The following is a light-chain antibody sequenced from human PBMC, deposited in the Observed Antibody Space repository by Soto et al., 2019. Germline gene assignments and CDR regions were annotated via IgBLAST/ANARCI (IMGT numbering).Light chain of an antibody. Sequence: QSVLTQPPSVSAAPGQNVTISCSGTYSNIGKNYVSWYQHLPGTAPKLLIYDDNKRPSGIPDRFSGSRSGTSATLDITGLPTGAEADYYCGTWDSTLSVGVFGGGTKLTVL. V-gene: IGLV1-51*01. CDR2: DDN. J-gene: IGLJ3*02. CDR1: YSNIGKNY. CDR3: GTWDSTLSVGV.